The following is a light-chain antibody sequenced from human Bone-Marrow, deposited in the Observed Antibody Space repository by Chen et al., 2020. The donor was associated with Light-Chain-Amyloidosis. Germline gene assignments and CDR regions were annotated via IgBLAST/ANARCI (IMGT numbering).Light chain of an antibody. CDR3: QSYQGSSQGV. Sequence: FMLTQPHSVTESPGKTVIISCTRRSGSIATNYVQWYQQRPGSSPTTVIYEDDQRPSGVPDRFSGSIDRSSNSASLTISGLKTEDEADYYCQSYQGSSQGVFGGGTKLTVL. CDR1: SGSIATNY. CDR2: EDD. V-gene: IGLV6-57*01. J-gene: IGLJ3*02.